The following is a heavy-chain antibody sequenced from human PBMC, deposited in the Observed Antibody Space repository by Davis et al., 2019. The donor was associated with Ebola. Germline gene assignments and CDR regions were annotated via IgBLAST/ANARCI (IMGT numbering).Heavy chain of an antibody. CDR1: EFTFSNYY. D-gene: IGHD2-2*01. V-gene: IGHV3-74*01. CDR3: ARDTSHQLPHWLYYFYGMDV. Sequence: GESLKISCAASEFTFSNYYLHWVRQAPGKGLEWVARIKTDGSTTRYADSVKGRFSISRDNTKNTLYLQMNSLRGEDTAIYYCARDTSHQLPHWLYYFYGMDVWGQGTTVTVSS. CDR2: IKTDGSTT. J-gene: IGHJ6*02.